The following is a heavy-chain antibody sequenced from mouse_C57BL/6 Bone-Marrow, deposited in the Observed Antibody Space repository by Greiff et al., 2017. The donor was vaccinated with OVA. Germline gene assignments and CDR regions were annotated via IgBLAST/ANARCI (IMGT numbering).Heavy chain of an antibody. V-gene: IGHV8-8*01. Sequence: QVTLKVSGPGILQPSPSLSLSCSSSGFSLSTFGMGLGWIRQPSGKGLKWLAHIWWGDAKYYNPVLKSRLTISTDTSKSQVCLKIADVDTEDTATYYCARYYYGSSAWFAYWGQGTLVTVSA. CDR3: ARYYYGSSAWFAY. J-gene: IGHJ3*01. CDR2: IWWGDAK. CDR1: GFSLSTFGMG. D-gene: IGHD1-1*01.